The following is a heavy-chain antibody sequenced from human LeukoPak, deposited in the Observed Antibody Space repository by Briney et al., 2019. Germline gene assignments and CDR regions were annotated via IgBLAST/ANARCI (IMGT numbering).Heavy chain of an antibody. CDR2: FDPEDGET. Sequence: ASVKVSCKVSGYTLTELSMHWVRQAPGKGLEWMGGFDPEDGETIYAQKLQVRVTMTEDTSTDTSYMELSSLRSEDKAVYYCATVPNNWNGLGGDCWGQGTLVTVYS. CDR3: ATVPNNWNGLGGDC. CDR1: GYTLTELS. D-gene: IGHD1-20*01. J-gene: IGHJ4*02. V-gene: IGHV1-24*01.